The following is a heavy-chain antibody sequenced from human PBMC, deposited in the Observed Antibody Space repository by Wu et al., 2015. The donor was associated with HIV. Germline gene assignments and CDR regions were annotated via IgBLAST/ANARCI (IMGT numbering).Heavy chain of an antibody. D-gene: IGHD2-2*01. V-gene: IGHV1-69*15. Sequence: QVQLVQSAAEVKKPGSSVQVSCKVSGDTFSTYAISWVRQAPGQGLEWLGRIIPIFRTTYYAQKFQGRITITADDSTTTAYMELSSLRSDDTAMYYCARAQPSGDYYYSGMDVWGQGTTVAVS. CDR3: ARAQPSGDYYYSGMDV. CDR2: IIPIFRTT. CDR1: GDTFSTYA. J-gene: IGHJ6*02.